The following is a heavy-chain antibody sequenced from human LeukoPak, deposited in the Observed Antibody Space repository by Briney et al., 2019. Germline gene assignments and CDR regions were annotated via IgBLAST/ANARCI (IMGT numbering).Heavy chain of an antibody. CDR3: AKTRSRNMITFGGVENWFDP. V-gene: IGHV3-7*01. CDR1: GFTFTDYW. J-gene: IGHJ5*02. CDR2: INQDGSKK. Sequence: PGGSLRLSCTTSGFTFTDYWMTWVRQAPGKGLEWVANINQDGSKKFYVDSVKGRFTISRDNAKNALYLQMNSLRAEDTGVYYCAKTRSRNMITFGGVENWFDPWGQGTLVTVSS. D-gene: IGHD3-16*01.